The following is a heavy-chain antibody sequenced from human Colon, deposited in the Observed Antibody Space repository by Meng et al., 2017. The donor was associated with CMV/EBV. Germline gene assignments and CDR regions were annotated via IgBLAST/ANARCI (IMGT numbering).Heavy chain of an antibody. CDR1: GYTFTSYD. Sequence: ASVKVSCKTSGYTFTSYDINWVRQATGQGLEWMGWMNPNSGNTGYAQKFQGRVTMTRNTSISTAYMELSSLRSEDTAVYYCARGPFVVVGVSAFDIWGQGTMVTVSS. CDR3: ARGPFVVVGVSAFDI. CDR2: MNPNSGNT. J-gene: IGHJ3*02. D-gene: IGHD1-26*01. V-gene: IGHV1-8*01.